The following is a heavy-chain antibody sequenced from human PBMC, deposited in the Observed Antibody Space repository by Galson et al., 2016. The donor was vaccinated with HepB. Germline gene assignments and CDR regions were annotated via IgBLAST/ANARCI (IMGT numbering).Heavy chain of an antibody. CDR1: GGSVSSGNYY. V-gene: IGHV4-61*01. J-gene: IGHJ4*02. D-gene: IGHD5-12*01. Sequence: SETLSLTCTVSGGSVSSGNYYWSWIRQPPGKELEWLAYIDYSGTTNYNPSLKSQVTISLDTSKNQFSLKLSSVTAGDTALYYCARRYSGYDSRYFDFWGQGTLVTVSS. CDR2: IDYSGTT. CDR3: ARRYSGYDSRYFDF.